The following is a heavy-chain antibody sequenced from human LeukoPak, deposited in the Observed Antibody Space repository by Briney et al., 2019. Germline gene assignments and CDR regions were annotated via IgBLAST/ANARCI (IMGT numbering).Heavy chain of an antibody. Sequence: ASVKVSCKASGYTFTGYDMHWVRQAPGQGLEWMGWINPNSGGTNYAQKFQGRVTMTRVTSISRAYMEVSRLRSDDTAVYYCAREREMATIGDAFDIWGQGTMVTVSS. CDR2: INPNSGGT. CDR3: AREREMATIGDAFDI. J-gene: IGHJ3*02. CDR1: GYTFTGYD. V-gene: IGHV1-2*02. D-gene: IGHD5-24*01.